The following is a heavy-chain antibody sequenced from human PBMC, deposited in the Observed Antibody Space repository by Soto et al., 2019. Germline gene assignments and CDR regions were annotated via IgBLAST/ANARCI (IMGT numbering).Heavy chain of an antibody. CDR1: GGSISSYY. CDR3: ARGGYRNLSFDP. V-gene: IGHV4-59*01. CDR2: IHYSGST. Sequence: QVQLQESGPGLVKPSETLSLTCTVSGGSISSYYWSWIRQPPGKGLEWIGYIHYSGSTNYNPSLKSRVTISVDTSKNQFSLKLSSVTAADTAVYYCARGGYRNLSFDPWGQGTLVTVSS. J-gene: IGHJ5*02. D-gene: IGHD6-13*01.